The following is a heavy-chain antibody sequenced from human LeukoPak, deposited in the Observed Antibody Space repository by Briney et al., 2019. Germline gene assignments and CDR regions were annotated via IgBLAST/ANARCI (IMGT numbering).Heavy chain of an antibody. Sequence: SETHSLTCTLSGGSASSSTFYLGWIRQPPGTGLDWFGSIYYIGSTYYNPSLRSRVTMSMDTSKNQFSLQLNSVTAADTAVYYCSTMSYTGGWHWNLDYWGQGALVTVSS. CDR1: GGSASSSTFY. J-gene: IGHJ4*02. CDR3: STMSYTGGWHWNLDY. CDR2: IYYIGST. D-gene: IGHD6-19*01. V-gene: IGHV4-39*01.